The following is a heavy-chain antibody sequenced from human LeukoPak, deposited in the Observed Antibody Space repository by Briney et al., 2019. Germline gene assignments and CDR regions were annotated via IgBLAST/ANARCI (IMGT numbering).Heavy chain of an antibody. CDR1: GGSISSYF. CDR2: MYTSGST. Sequence: SETPSLTCSVSGGSISSYFWTWIRQPAGKGLEWIGRMYTSGSTNYNPSLKSRVTMSVDTSKNQFSLKLTSVTAADTALYYCARESDGWFDPWGQGTLVTVSS. CDR3: ARESDGWFDP. J-gene: IGHJ5*02. V-gene: IGHV4-4*07.